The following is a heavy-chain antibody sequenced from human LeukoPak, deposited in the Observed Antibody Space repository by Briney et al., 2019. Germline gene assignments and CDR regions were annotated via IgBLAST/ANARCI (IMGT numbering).Heavy chain of an antibody. Sequence: GGSLRLPCAAPGFVFSNHWMTWVRQAPGKGLEWVANINERGSETYYADYVKGRFTISRDNTKKSLFLQSNSLSVEDTATYYCAKDYSFSNFNWGQGTLVTVSS. CDR1: GFVFSNHW. J-gene: IGHJ4*02. CDR3: AKDYSFSNFN. V-gene: IGHV3-7*01. CDR2: INERGSET. D-gene: IGHD2-15*01.